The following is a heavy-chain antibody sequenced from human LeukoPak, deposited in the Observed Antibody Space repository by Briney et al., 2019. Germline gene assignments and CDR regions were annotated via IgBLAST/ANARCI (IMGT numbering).Heavy chain of an antibody. D-gene: IGHD2-2*01. CDR3: AAVVPAAMGPFDY. V-gene: IGHV1-2*06. J-gene: IGHJ4*02. CDR2: INPNSGGT. CDR1: GYTFTGYY. Sequence: ASVKVSCKASGYTFTGYYMHWVRQAPGQGLEWMGRINPNSGGTNYAQKFQGKVTMTRDTSISTAYMKLSRLRSDDTAVYYCAAVVPAAMGPFDYWGQGTLVTVSS.